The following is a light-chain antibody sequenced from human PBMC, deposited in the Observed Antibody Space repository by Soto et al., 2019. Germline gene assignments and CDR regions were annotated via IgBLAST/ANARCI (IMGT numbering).Light chain of an antibody. CDR1: QGIGTY. CDR2: ASS. Sequence: IQLTQSPSSLSASVGDKVTVTCRASQGIGTYLVWYQQKSGKAPTVLIYASSTLQTGVPSRFSGSGSGTDFSLTISSLHPEDVATYYCQQVDSYPRTLGQATKVDIK. V-gene: IGKV1-9*01. CDR3: QQVDSYPRT. J-gene: IGKJ1*01.